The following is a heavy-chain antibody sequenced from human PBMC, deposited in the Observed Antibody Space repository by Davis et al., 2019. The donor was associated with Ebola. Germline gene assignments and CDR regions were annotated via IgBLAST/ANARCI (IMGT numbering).Heavy chain of an antibody. CDR2: INTDGSTI. CDR3: TRGWLRSGFDY. V-gene: IGHV3-74*01. Sequence: GESLKISCAASGFAFSNSWMHWVRQAPGKGLVWVSRINTDGSTISYADSVKGRFTISRDNAKNTLYLQMNSLRAEDTAVYYCTRGWLRSGFDYWGQGNLVIVSS. CDR1: GFAFSNSW. J-gene: IGHJ4*02. D-gene: IGHD5-12*01.